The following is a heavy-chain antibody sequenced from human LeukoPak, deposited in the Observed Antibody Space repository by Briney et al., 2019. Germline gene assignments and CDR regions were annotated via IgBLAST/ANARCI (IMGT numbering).Heavy chain of an antibody. J-gene: IGHJ5*02. V-gene: IGHV3-21*01. CDR3: ARRGSGSSSWYVFDP. Sequence: PGRSLRLSCAASGFTFSSYAMHWVRQAPGKGLEWVSSISSSSSYIYYADSVKGRFTISRDNAKNSLYLQMNSLRAEDTAVYYCARRGSGSSSWYVFDPWGQGTLVTVSS. D-gene: IGHD6-13*01. CDR1: GFTFSSYA. CDR2: ISSSSSYI.